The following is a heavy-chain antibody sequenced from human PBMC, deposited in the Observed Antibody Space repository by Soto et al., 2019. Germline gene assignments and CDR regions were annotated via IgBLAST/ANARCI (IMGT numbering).Heavy chain of an antibody. J-gene: IGHJ4*02. CDR2: INPNSGGT. V-gene: IGHV1-2*04. Sequence: ASVKVSCKASGYTLTGYYMHWVRQAPGQGLEWMGWINPNSGGTNYAQKFQGWVTMTRDTSISTAYMELSRLRSDDTAVYYCARALRYCSGGSCYSLGAYFDYWGQGTLVTVSS. CDR3: ARALRYCSGGSCYSLGAYFDY. D-gene: IGHD2-15*01. CDR1: GYTLTGYY.